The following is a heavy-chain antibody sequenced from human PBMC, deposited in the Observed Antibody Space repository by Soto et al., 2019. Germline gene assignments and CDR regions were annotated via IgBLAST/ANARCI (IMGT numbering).Heavy chain of an antibody. CDR1: GGTFSSYA. D-gene: IGHD6-6*01. Sequence: QVQLVQSGAEVKTPGSSVKVSCKASGGTFSSYAISWVRQAPGQGLEWMGGIIPIFGTANYAQKFQSRVTITADESTSTAYMGLSSLGSEDTAVYYCARDTLDCSSSYYYYGMDVWGQGTTVTVS. J-gene: IGHJ6*02. V-gene: IGHV1-69*12. CDR3: ARDTLDCSSSYYYYGMDV. CDR2: IIPIFGTA.